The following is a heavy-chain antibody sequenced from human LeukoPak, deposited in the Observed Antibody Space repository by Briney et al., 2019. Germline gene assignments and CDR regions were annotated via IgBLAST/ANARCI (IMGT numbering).Heavy chain of an antibody. CDR1: GGSISSYY. Sequence: PSETLSLTCTVSGGSISSYYWSWIRQPPGKDLEWIGYIYHTGTPHYNPSLRSRVTISVDTSKNQFSLKLSSVTAADTAVYYCARDRYYYDSFYFDYWGQGTLVTVSS. CDR3: ARDRYYYDSFYFDY. V-gene: IGHV4-59*12. D-gene: IGHD3-22*01. CDR2: IYHTGTP. J-gene: IGHJ4*02.